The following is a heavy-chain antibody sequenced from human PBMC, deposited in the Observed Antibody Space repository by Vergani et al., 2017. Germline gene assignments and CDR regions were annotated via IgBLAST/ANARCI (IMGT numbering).Heavy chain of an antibody. Sequence: QVQLQQWGGGLLKPSETLSLTCVVNGGSFTSYHWTWIRQSPGEGLEWVGDIDHTGRPDYNPSLKSRLNMSVDKSRNQCSLTLNSVTATDTAIYFCARVNTQTNGHLYYSFYMVVLGQGTAVTVS. CDR2: IDHTGRP. D-gene: IGHD2-8*01. V-gene: IGHV4-34*01. J-gene: IGHJ6*03. CDR1: GGSFTSYH. CDR3: ARVNTQTNGHLYYSFYMVV.